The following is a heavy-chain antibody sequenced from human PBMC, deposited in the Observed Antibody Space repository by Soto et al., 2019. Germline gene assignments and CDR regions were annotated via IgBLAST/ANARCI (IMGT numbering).Heavy chain of an antibody. CDR1: GFTFSSYG. J-gene: IGHJ4*02. CDR3: ARGWLYGDYPLDY. Sequence: QVQLVESGGGVVQPGRSLRLSCAASGFTFSSYGMHWVRQAPGKGLEWVAVIWYDGSNKYYADSVKGRFTISRDNSKNTLDLQMNSLRAEDTAVYYFARGWLYGDYPLDYWGQGTLVTVSS. CDR2: IWYDGSNK. V-gene: IGHV3-33*01. D-gene: IGHD4-17*01.